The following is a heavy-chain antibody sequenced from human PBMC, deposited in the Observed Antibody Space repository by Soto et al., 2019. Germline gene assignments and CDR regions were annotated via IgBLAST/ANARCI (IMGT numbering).Heavy chain of an antibody. CDR3: TRLFTMVRGAINPNDY. Sequence: EVQLVESGGGLVQPGGSLKLSCAASGFTFSGSAMHWVRQASGKGLEWVGRIRSKANSYATAYAASVKGRFTISRDDSKNTAYLQMNSLKTEDTAVYYCTRLFTMVRGAINPNDYWGQGTLVTVSS. CDR2: IRSKANSYAT. J-gene: IGHJ4*02. D-gene: IGHD3-10*01. V-gene: IGHV3-73*02. CDR1: GFTFSGSA.